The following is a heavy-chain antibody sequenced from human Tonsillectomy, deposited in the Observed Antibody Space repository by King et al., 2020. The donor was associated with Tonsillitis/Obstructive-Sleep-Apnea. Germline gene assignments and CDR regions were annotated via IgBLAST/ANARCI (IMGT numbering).Heavy chain of an antibody. Sequence: VQLVESGGGVVQPGGSLRLSCAASGFTFDDYAIHWVRQAPGKALEWVSLISGDGGSTYYADSVKGRFTISRDNSKNSLYLQMNSLRTEDTALYYCAKGEAPLFEYWGQGTLVTVSS. J-gene: IGHJ4*02. CDR2: ISGDGGST. V-gene: IGHV3-43*02. CDR3: AKGEAPLFEY. CDR1: GFTFDDYA.